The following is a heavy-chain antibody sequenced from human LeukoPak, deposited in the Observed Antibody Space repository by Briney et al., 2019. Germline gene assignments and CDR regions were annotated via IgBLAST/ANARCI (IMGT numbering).Heavy chain of an antibody. V-gene: IGHV4-39*07. Sequence: KASETLSLTCTVSGGSVSSGSYYWSWIRQPPGKGLEWIGEINHSGSTNYNPSLKSRVTISVDTSKNQFSLKLSSVTAADTAVYYCARGYAFDIWGQGTMVTVSS. CDR1: GGSVSSGSYY. J-gene: IGHJ3*02. CDR3: ARGYAFDI. CDR2: INHSGST.